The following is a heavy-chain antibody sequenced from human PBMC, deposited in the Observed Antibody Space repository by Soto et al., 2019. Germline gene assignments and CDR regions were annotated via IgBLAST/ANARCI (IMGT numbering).Heavy chain of an antibody. D-gene: IGHD2-15*01. CDR3: AEETSAHCGCGTCHLSRLAS. J-gene: IGHJ4*02. V-gene: IGHV1-18*01. Sequence: ASVKVSCKASGYTFTSYGISWVRQAPGQGLEWMGWISAYNGNTNYAQKLQGRVTMTTDTSASTAYMELRSLRSDDTAVYYCAEETSAHCGCGTCHLSRLASWGQGTLVTVSS. CDR2: ISAYNGNT. CDR1: GYTFTSYG.